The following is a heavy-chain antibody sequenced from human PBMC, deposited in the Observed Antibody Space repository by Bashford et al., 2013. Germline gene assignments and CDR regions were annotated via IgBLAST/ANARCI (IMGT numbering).Heavy chain of an antibody. D-gene: IGHD5/OR15-5a*01. Sequence: SETLSLTCTVSGGSISSGGYYWSWIRQHPGKGLEWIGYIYYSGSTYYNPSLKSRVTISVEKPKNQFSLKLSSVTAADTAVYYCASVSSFADYFDYWGQGPWSTVSS. CDR2: IYYSGST. V-gene: IGHV4-31*03. CDR1: GGSISSGGYY. CDR3: ASVSSFADYFDY. J-gene: IGHJ4*02.